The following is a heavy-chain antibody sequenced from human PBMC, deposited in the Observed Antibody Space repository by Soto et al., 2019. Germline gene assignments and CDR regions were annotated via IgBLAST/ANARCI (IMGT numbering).Heavy chain of an antibody. V-gene: IGHV1-18*01. D-gene: IGHD2-2*01. CDR2: ISAYNGNT. J-gene: IGHJ6*02. Sequence: ASVKVSCKAPGYTFTSYGISWVRQAPGQGLEWMGWISAYNGNTNYAQKLQGRVTMTTDTSTSTAYMELRSLRSDDTAVYYCARVYCSSTSCYWGYYYGMDVWGQGTTVTVSS. CDR3: ARVYCSSTSCYWGYYYGMDV. CDR1: GYTFTSYG.